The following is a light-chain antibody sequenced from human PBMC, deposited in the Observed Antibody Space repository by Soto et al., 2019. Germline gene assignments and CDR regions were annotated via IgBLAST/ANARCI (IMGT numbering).Light chain of an antibody. J-gene: IGLJ3*02. CDR1: SSNIGAGYG. CDR2: TNN. CDR3: QSYASSLSGWV. V-gene: IGLV1-40*01. Sequence: QAVVTQPPSVSGAPGQRVTISCTGSSSNIGAGYGVHWYQQLPGTAPKLLIYTNNTRPSAVPDRFSGSKSGTSASLAITGLLAEDEADYYCQSYASSLSGWVFGGGTPLTVL.